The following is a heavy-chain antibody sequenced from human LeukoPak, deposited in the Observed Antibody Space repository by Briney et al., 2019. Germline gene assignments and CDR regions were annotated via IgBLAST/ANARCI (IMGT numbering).Heavy chain of an antibody. Sequence: ASVKVSCKASGYTFTGYYMHWVRQPPGQGLEWMGWINPNTGGTNYAQKFQGRVTLTRDTSISTAYMELSRLRYDDTAVYYCATLYGDYVRSDYWGQGTLVTVSS. J-gene: IGHJ4*02. CDR2: INPNTGGT. CDR3: ATLYGDYVRSDY. CDR1: GYTFTGYY. V-gene: IGHV1-2*02. D-gene: IGHD4-17*01.